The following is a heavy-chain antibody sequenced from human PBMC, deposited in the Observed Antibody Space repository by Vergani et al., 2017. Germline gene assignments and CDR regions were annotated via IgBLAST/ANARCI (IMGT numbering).Heavy chain of an antibody. Sequence: QVQLVESGGGLVQPGRSLRLSGAPSGFTFISYALHWVRQAPGKGLEWVAVISYDGSNKYYADSVKGRFTISRDNSKNTLYLQMNSLRAEDTAVYYCARDEVAKWLVHNYFDYWGQGTLVTVSS. CDR2: ISYDGSNK. CDR3: ARDEVAKWLVHNYFDY. D-gene: IGHD6-19*01. CDR1: GFTFISYA. V-gene: IGHV3-30-3*01. J-gene: IGHJ4*02.